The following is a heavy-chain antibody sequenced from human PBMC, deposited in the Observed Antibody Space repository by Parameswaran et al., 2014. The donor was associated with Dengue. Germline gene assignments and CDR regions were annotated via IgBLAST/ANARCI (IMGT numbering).Heavy chain of an antibody. CDR3: ARVAAAGPRAFDP. V-gene: IGHV4-59*01. D-gene: IGHD6-13*01. Sequence: RWIRQPPGKGLEWIGYIYYSGSTNYNPSLKSRVTISVDTSKNQFSLKLSSVTAADTAVYYCARVAAAGPRAFDPWGQGTLVTVSS. CDR2: IYYSGST. J-gene: IGHJ5*02.